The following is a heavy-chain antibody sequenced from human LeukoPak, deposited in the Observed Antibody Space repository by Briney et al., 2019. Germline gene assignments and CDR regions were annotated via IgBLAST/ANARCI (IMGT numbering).Heavy chain of an antibody. D-gene: IGHD2-15*01. CDR2: INPNSGGT. V-gene: IGHV1-2*02. Sequence: ASVKVSCRASGYTFTGYYMHWVRQAPGQGLEWMGWINPNSGGTNYAQKFQGRVTMTGDTSISTAYMELSRLRSDDTAVYYCARGGVNRYCSGGSCPEKFDYWGQGTLVTVSS. CDR3: ARGGVNRYCSGGSCPEKFDY. J-gene: IGHJ4*02. CDR1: GYTFTGYY.